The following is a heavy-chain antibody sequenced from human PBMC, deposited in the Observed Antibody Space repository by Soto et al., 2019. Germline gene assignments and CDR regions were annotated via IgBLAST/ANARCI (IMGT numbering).Heavy chain of an antibody. CDR3: ARDQYRAFDI. CDR2: ISAYNGNT. V-gene: IGHV1-18*04. D-gene: IGHD3-16*02. J-gene: IGHJ3*02. Sequence: QVQLVQSGAEVKKPGASVKVSCKASGYTFTNYCITWVRQAPGQGLEWMGCISAYNGNTKYAQSLQGRVTMTTGTSTSTAYMELRSLRSDDTAVYYCARDQYRAFDIWGQGTMVTVSS. CDR1: GYTFTNYC.